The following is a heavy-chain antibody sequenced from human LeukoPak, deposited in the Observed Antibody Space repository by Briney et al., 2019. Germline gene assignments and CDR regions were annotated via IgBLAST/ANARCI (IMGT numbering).Heavy chain of an antibody. V-gene: IGHV3-53*01. J-gene: IGHJ6*03. D-gene: IGHD6-13*01. CDR2: IYSGGST. CDR3: ARDRYSSSLGYYYYYMDV. Sequence: GGSLRLSCSASGFTVSSNYMSWVRQAPGKGLEWVSVIYSGGSTYYADSVKGRFAISRDNSKNTLYLQMNSLRAEDTAVYYCARDRYSSSLGYYYYYMDVWGKGTTVTVSS. CDR1: GFTVSSNY.